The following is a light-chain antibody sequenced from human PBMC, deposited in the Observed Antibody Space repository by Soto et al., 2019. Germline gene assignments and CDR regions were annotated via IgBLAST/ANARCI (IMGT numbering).Light chain of an antibody. CDR1: QSITNY. J-gene: IGKJ2*01. Sequence: DIQMTQSPSSLSVSVGDRVTITCRASQSITNYLNWYQQKPGKAPRLLVYAASSLQSGVPSRFSGNGSGTDFTLTISSLQTEDFASYYCQQGDSYPYTFGQGTKLEIK. CDR2: AAS. V-gene: IGKV1-39*01. CDR3: QQGDSYPYT.